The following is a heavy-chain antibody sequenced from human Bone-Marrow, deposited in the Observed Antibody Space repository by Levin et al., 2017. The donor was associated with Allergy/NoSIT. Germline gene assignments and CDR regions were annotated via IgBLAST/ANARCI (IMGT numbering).Heavy chain of an antibody. CDR3: ARWGSTGCYDY. D-gene: IGHD2-2*01. J-gene: IGHJ4*02. V-gene: IGHV3-64*01. Sequence: GESLKISCAASGFTFSTYAMHWVRQAPGKGLEYVSAISTDGDGTYYANSVKGRFAISRDNSRNKLFLHMGSLRAEDMAVYYCARWGSTGCYDYWGQGTLVTVSS. CDR2: ISTDGDGT. CDR1: GFTFSTYA.